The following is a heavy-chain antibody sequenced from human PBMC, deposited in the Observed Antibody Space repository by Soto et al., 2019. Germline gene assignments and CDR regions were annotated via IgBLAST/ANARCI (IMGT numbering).Heavy chain of an antibody. V-gene: IGHV4-39*01. CDR2: IYYSGST. D-gene: IGHD3-3*01. CDR3: ARKITIFGVVTQYYYGMDV. Sequence: SETLSLTCTVSGGSISSSSYYWGWIRQPPGKGLEWIGSIYYSGSTYYNPSLKSRVTISVDTSKNQFSLKLSSVTAADTAVYYCARKITIFGVVTQYYYGMDVWGQGTTVTVSS. J-gene: IGHJ6*02. CDR1: GGSISSSSYY.